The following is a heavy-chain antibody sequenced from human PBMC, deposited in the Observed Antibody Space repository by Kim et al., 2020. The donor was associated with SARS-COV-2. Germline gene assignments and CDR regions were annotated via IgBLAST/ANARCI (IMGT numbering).Heavy chain of an antibody. J-gene: IGHJ4*02. D-gene: IGHD1-26*01. CDR3: ARYYSGSFHPFDY. V-gene: IGHV1-69*01. Sequence: ARRCQGRVTITADESTSTAYMELSSLRSEDTAVYYWARYYSGSFHPFDYWGQGTLVTVSS.